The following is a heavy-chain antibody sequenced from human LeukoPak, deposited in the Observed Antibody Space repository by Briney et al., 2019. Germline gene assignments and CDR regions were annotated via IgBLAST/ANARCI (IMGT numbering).Heavy chain of an antibody. CDR1: GGSTTSSSYY. CDR3: ARDGEYRNWFDP. CDR2: IYYSGST. J-gene: IGHJ5*02. Sequence: SETLSLTCTVSGGSTTSSSYYWGWIRQPPGKGLEWIGSIYYSGSTYYNPSLKSRVTLSVDTSKNQFSLKLSSVTAADTAVYYCARDGEYRNWFDPWGQGTLVTVSS. D-gene: IGHD2-21*01. V-gene: IGHV4-39*07.